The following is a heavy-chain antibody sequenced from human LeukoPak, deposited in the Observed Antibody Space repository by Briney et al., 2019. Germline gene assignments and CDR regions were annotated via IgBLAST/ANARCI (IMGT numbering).Heavy chain of an antibody. Sequence: SQTLSLTCAVYGGSISSGGYSFKWIRQPPGGGLEWIGYIHHSGNTYSNPSLKSRVTISVDRSKNHFSLKLTSVTAADTALYYCGLYYYDSSGYSDYWGQGTLVTVSS. J-gene: IGHJ4*02. D-gene: IGHD3-22*01. CDR2: IHHSGNT. CDR1: GGSISSGGYS. CDR3: GLYYYDSSGYSDY. V-gene: IGHV4-30-2*01.